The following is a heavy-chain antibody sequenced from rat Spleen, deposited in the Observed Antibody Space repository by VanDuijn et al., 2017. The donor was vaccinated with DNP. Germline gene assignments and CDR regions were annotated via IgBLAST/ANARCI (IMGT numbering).Heavy chain of an antibody. D-gene: IGHD1-12*02. CDR2: LSTGGGIT. CDR3: TTTHYFDGWFPFDY. Sequence: EVQLVESGGGLVQPGRSLKLSCAASGFTFSNYYMAWVRQAPTKGLELVAYLSTGGGITYYRDSVKGRFTLSRDNAESTLYLQMYSLRSEDTATYYCTTTHYFDGWFPFDYWGQGVMVTVSS. CDR1: GFTFSNYY. V-gene: IGHV5-27*01. J-gene: IGHJ2*01.